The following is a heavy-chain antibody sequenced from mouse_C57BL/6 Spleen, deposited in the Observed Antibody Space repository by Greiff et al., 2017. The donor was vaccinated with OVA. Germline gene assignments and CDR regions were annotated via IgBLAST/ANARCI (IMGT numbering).Heavy chain of an antibody. Sequence: EVQLVESGGDLVKPGGSLKLSCAASGFTFSSYGMSWVRQTPDKRLEWVATISSGGSYTYYPDSVKGRFTISRDNAKNTLYLQMSSLKSEDTAMYYCASKGAMDYWGQGTSVTVSS. CDR3: ASKGAMDY. CDR1: GFTFSSYG. CDR2: ISSGGSYT. V-gene: IGHV5-6*01. J-gene: IGHJ4*01.